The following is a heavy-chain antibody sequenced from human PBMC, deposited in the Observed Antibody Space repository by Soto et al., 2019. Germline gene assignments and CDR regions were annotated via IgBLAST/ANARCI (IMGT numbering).Heavy chain of an antibody. V-gene: IGHV3-23*01. CDR3: AKDRYCSSTSCYGGAFDI. Sequence: EVQLLESGGGLVQPGGSLRLSCAASGFTFSSYAMSWVRQAPGKGLEWVSAISGSGGRTYYVDSVKGRFTISRDNSKNTLYLQMNRLRAEETAVYYCAKDRYCSSTSCYGGAFDIWCQGTMVTVSS. D-gene: IGHD2-2*01. CDR2: ISGSGGRT. CDR1: GFTFSSYA. J-gene: IGHJ3*02.